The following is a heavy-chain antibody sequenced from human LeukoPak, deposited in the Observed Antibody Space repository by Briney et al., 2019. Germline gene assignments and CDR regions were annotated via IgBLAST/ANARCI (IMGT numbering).Heavy chain of an antibody. Sequence: PGGSLRLSCAASGFTVSSSYMTWVRQAPGKGLEWVSVVYSGGITYYADSVKGRFIISGDNSENTLYLQMNSLRAEDTAVYYCARGVDVWGQGTTVTVSS. CDR2: VYSGGIT. J-gene: IGHJ6*02. CDR1: GFTVSSSY. V-gene: IGHV3-66*01. CDR3: ARGVDV.